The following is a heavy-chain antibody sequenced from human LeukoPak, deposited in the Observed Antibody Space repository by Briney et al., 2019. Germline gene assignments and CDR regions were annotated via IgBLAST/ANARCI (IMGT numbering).Heavy chain of an antibody. J-gene: IGHJ3*02. V-gene: IGHV3-23*01. CDR3: ARGEHSSSWSYDAFDI. D-gene: IGHD6-13*01. CDR2: ISGSGGST. CDR1: GFTFSSYA. Sequence: PGGSLRLSCAASGFTFSSYAMSWVRQAPGKGLEWVSAISGSGGSTYYADSVKGRFTISRDNSKNTLYLQMNSLRAEDTAVYYCARGEHSSSWSYDAFDIWGQGTMVTVSS.